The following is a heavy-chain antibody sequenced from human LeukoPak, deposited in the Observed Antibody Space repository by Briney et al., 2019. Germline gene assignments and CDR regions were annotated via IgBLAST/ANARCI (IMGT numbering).Heavy chain of an antibody. V-gene: IGHV4-31*03. CDR1: GGSISSGGYY. CDR2: IYYSGST. D-gene: IGHD6-19*01. J-gene: IGHJ4*02. CDR3: ARVSSGWLYYFGY. Sequence: PSETLSLTCTVSGGSISSGGYYWSWIRQHPGKGLEWIGYIYYSGSTYYNPSLKSRVTISVDTSKNQFSPKLSSVTAADTAVYYCARVSSGWLYYFGYWGQGTLVTVSS.